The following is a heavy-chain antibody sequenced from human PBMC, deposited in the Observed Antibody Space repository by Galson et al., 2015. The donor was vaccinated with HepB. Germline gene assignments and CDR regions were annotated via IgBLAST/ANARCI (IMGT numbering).Heavy chain of an antibody. CDR3: AREGRDGLYYFDY. CDR1: GFTFSSYA. D-gene: IGHD5-24*01. CDR2: ASYHGSNK. V-gene: IGHV3-30-3*01. J-gene: IGHJ4*02. Sequence: SLRLSCAASGFTFSSYAIHWVRQAPGKGLEWVAIASYHGSNKYCADSVKGRCTISRDNSKNTLYLQMNSLRAEDTAVYYCAREGRDGLYYFDYWGQGTLVTVSS.